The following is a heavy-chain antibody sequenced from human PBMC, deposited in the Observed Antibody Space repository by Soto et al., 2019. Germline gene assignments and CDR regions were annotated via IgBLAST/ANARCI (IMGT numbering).Heavy chain of an antibody. CDR1: GFTFSSYS. Sequence: EVQLVESGGGLVKPGGSLRLSCAASGFTFSSYSMNWVRQAPGKGLEWVSSISSSSSYIYCADSVKGRFTISRDNAKNSLYLQMNSLRAEDTAVYYCARDRDYYDSSGKVYYYGMDVWGQGTTVTVSS. V-gene: IGHV3-21*01. CDR2: ISSSSSYI. D-gene: IGHD3-22*01. CDR3: ARDRDYYDSSGKVYYYGMDV. J-gene: IGHJ6*02.